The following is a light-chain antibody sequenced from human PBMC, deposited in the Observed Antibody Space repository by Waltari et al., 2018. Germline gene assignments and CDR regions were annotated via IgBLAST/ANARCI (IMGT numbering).Light chain of an antibody. J-gene: IGLJ2*01. Sequence: QSALTQPASVSGSPGPSITLSCTGTSSDIGAYNYVPWYQQHPGKAPKLIIYDVSSRPSGVSNRFSGSKSGNTASLAISGLQAEDEAEYYCSSYTSRSTLVFGGGTKLTVL. CDR3: SSYTSRSTLV. CDR2: DVS. CDR1: SSDIGAYNY. V-gene: IGLV2-14*03.